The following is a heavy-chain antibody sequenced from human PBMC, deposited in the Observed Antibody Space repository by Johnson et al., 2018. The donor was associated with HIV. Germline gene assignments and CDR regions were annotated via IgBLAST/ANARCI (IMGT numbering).Heavy chain of an antibody. D-gene: IGHD1-20*01. CDR2: ASGSGGTT. CDR1: FTFSSYA. V-gene: IGHV3-23*01. CDR3: ARVRPYNWNDVHAFDI. Sequence: FTFSSYAVSWVRQAPGKGLEWVSGASGSGGTTYYADSVKGRFTISRDNARDTLYLQMHRLRAEDTAVYYCARVRPYNWNDVHAFDIWGQGTMVTVSS. J-gene: IGHJ3*02.